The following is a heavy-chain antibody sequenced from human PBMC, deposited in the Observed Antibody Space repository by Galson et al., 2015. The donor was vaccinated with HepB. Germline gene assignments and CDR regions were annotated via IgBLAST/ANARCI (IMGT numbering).Heavy chain of an antibody. CDR3: AAGIGAAVHYYYYYGMDV. J-gene: IGHJ6*02. Sequence: CAISGDSVSSNSAAWNSIRQSPSRGLEGLGRTYYRSKRYNEYAVSVKSRITINPDTSKNQFSLQLNSVTPEDTAVYYCAAGIGAAVHYYYYYGMDVWGQGTTVTVSS. CDR1: GDSVSSNSAA. CDR2: TYYRSKRYN. D-gene: IGHD6-13*01. V-gene: IGHV6-1*01.